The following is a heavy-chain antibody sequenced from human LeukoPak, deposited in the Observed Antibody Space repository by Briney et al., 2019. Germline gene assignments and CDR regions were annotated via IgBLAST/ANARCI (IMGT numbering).Heavy chain of an antibody. CDR2: INTNSGGT. CDR1: GYTFTCYY. J-gene: IGHJ4*02. D-gene: IGHD6-25*01. CDR3: SRDNARGAAPFDY. Sequence: ASVKVSCKASGYTFTCYYMHWVRQPPGQGLEWMGWINTNSGGTNYEQKFQGRVTMTRDTSISTAYMELNRLSPDDTAVYYCSRDNARGAAPFDYWGQGTLVTVSS. V-gene: IGHV1-2*02.